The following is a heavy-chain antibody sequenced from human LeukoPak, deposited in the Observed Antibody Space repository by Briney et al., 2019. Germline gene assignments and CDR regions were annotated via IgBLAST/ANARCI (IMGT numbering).Heavy chain of an antibody. Sequence: PSETLSLTCTVSGGSVSSYYWNWIRQPPGKGLDWIGYIYYSGSINYNPSLKSRVTISGDTSKNQISLKLSSVTAADTAVYYCARDNHYYADRDVFDIWGQGTMVTVSS. J-gene: IGHJ3*02. V-gene: IGHV4-59*02. CDR2: IYYSGSI. D-gene: IGHD3-10*01. CDR1: GGSVSSYY. CDR3: ARDNHYYADRDVFDI.